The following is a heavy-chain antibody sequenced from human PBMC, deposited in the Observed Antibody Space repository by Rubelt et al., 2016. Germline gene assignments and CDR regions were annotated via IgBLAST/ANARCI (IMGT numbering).Heavy chain of an antibody. CDR1: YS. J-gene: IGHJ6*03. Sequence: YSVNWVRQAPGKGLEWVSGISWNSGSIGYADSVKGRFTISRDNAKNSLYLQMNSLRAEDTAVYYCARLRGSGWPRIQTYYYYYYMDVWGKGTTVTVSS. V-gene: IGHV3-20*03. CDR2: ISWNSGSI. D-gene: IGHD6-19*01. CDR3: ARLRGSGWPRIQTYYYYYYMDV.